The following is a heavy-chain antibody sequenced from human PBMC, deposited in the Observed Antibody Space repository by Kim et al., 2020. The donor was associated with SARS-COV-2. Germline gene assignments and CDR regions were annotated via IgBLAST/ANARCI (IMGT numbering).Heavy chain of an antibody. D-gene: IGHD3-22*01. Sequence: PSLKSRVAISVDTSKNQFSLKLSSVTAAETAVYYCARTEKDDSSGYPFDLWGRGTLVTVSS. J-gene: IGHJ2*01. V-gene: IGHV4-59*01. CDR3: ARTEKDDSSGYPFDL.